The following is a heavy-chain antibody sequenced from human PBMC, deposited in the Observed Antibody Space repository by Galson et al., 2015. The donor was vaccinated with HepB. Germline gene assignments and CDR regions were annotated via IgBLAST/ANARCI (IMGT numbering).Heavy chain of an antibody. J-gene: IGHJ3*02. V-gene: IGHV5-51*03. D-gene: IGHD1-26*01. CDR2: IYPDDFDT. CDR3: AAGTGGGWDDAFDI. Sequence: QSGAEVKKPGESLKISCKGSGYSFTSYWVGWVRQMPGKGLEWMGIIYPDDFDTRYSPSFQGQVTISADKSINTAYLQWSSLKALDTAIYFCAAGTGGGWDDAFDIWGQGTIVLVSS. CDR1: GYSFTSYW.